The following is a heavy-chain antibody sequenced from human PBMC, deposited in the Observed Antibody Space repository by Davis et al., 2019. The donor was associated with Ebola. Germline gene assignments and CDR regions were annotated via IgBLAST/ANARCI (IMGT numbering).Heavy chain of an antibody. V-gene: IGHV4-39*07. CDR2: IYYSGST. J-gene: IGHJ3*02. Sequence: PSETLSLTCTVSGGSTSSSSYYWGWIRQPPGKGLEWIGNIYYSGSTYYNPSLKSRVTISVDTSKNQFSLRLTSVTAADTAVYYCARASDALDIWGQGTMVTVSS. CDR1: GGSTSSSSYY. CDR3: ARASDALDI.